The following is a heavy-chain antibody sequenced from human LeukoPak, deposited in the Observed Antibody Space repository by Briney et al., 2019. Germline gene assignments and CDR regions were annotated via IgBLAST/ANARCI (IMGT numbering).Heavy chain of an antibody. CDR3: AKSYNGYESKPDY. CDR1: GFTFSSYA. Sequence: GGSLRLSCAASGFTFSSYAMSWVRQAPGKGLEWVSSISNSGGRTFYTDSVKGRFTISRDNSKITLYLQMNSLRAEDTAIYYCAKSYNGYESKPDYWGQGTLVTVSS. CDR2: ISNSGGRT. D-gene: IGHD5-12*01. J-gene: IGHJ4*02. V-gene: IGHV3-23*01.